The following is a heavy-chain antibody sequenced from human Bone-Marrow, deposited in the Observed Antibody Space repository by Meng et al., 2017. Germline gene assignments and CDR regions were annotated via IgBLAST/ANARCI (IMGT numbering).Heavy chain of an antibody. CDR3: ARAEDYGDYSRGVYYFDY. CDR2: IIPIFGTA. V-gene: IGHV1-69*05. D-gene: IGHD4-17*01. Sequence: SVKVSCKASGGTFSSYAISWVRQALGQGLEWMGGIIPIFGTANYAQKFQGRVTITTDESTSTAYMELSSLRSEDTAVYYCARAEDYGDYSRGVYYFDYWGQGTLVTVSS. CDR1: GGTFSSYA. J-gene: IGHJ4*02.